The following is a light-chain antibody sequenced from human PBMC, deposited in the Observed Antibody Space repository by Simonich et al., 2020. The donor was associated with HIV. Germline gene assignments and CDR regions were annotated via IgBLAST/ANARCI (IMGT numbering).Light chain of an antibody. CDR1: QRVSSN. CDR3: QQRSNWPLT. V-gene: IGKV3D-20*02. Sequence: EIVMTQSPATLSVSPGERATLSCRASQRVSSNLAWYQQKPGQAPRLLIYGASSRATGIPDRFSGSGSGTDFTLTISRLEPEDFAVYYCQQRSNWPLTFGGGTKVEIK. J-gene: IGKJ4*01. CDR2: GAS.